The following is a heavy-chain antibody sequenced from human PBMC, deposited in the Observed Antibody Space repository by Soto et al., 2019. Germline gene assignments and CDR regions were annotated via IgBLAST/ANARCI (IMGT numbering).Heavy chain of an antibody. CDR2: INTNTGNP. V-gene: IGHV7-4-1*01. D-gene: IGHD5-18*01. J-gene: IGHJ4*02. Sequence: QVQLVQSGAEVKKPGSSVKVSCKASGGTFSSYAMNWVRQAPGQGLEWMGWINTNTGNPTYAQGFTGRFVFSLDTSVSTAYLQICSLKAEDTAVYYCARDWLCSSGSCSHRWIQLWLSYWGQGTLVTVSS. CDR3: ARDWLCSSGSCSHRWIQLWLSY. CDR1: GGTFSSYA.